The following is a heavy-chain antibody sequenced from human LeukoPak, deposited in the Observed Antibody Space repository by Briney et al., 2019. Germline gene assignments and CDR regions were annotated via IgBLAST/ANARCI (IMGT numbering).Heavy chain of an antibody. J-gene: IGHJ6*03. Sequence: GASVKVSCKASGYTFTSYGISWVRQAPGQGLEWMGWINPNSGGTNYAQKFQGRVTMTRDTSISTASMELSRLRSDDTAVYYCARATVYHLLYLPSRYYYYMDVWGKGTTVTVSS. D-gene: IGHD2-2*02. CDR2: INPNSGGT. CDR1: GYTFTSYG. V-gene: IGHV1-2*02. CDR3: ARATVYHLLYLPSRYYYYMDV.